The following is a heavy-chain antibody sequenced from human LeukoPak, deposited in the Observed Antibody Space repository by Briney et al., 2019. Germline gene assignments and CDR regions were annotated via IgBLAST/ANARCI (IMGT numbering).Heavy chain of an antibody. CDR2: INHSGST. CDR1: GGSFSGYY. V-gene: IGHV4-34*01. CDR3: AGSTGPFDY. Sequence: SETPSLTCAVYGGSFSGYYWSWIRQPPGKGLEWIGEINHSGSTNYNPSLKSRVTISVDTSKNQFSLKLSSVTAADTAVYYCAGSTGPFDYWGQGTLVTVSS. J-gene: IGHJ4*02.